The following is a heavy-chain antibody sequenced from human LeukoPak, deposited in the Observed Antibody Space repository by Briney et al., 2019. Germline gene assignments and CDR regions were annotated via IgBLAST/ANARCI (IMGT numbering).Heavy chain of an antibody. V-gene: IGHV1-69*13. CDR3: ARAYDFPDY. Sequence: SVKVSCKASGYTFTSYYMHWVRQAPGQGLEWMGGIIPIFGTANYAQKFQGRVTITADESTSTAYMELSSLRSEDTAVYYCARAYDFPDYWGQGTLVTVSS. D-gene: IGHD3-3*01. CDR2: IIPIFGTA. CDR1: GYTFTSYY. J-gene: IGHJ4*02.